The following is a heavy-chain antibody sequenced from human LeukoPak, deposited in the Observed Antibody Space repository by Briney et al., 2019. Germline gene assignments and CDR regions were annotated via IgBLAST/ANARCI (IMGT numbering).Heavy chain of an antibody. V-gene: IGHV1-3*01. CDR1: GYTFTSYY. CDR3: AREAEPNYYGSSGYSP. J-gene: IGHJ5*02. CDR2: INAGNGNT. Sequence: ASVKVSCKASGYTFTSYYMHWVRQAPGQRLEWMGWINAGNGNTKYSQKFQGRVTITRDTSASTAYMELSSLRSEDTAVYYCAREAEPNYYGSSGYSPWGQGTLVTVSS. D-gene: IGHD3-22*01.